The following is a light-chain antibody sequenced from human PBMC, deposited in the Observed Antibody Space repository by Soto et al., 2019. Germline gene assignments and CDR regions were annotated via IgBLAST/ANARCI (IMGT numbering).Light chain of an antibody. CDR2: GAS. Sequence: ETVLTQSPATLSVSPGEKATLSCRASQSVGTKLAWYQQKPGQAPRFLICGASLRATGIPARISGSGSGTEVTLTVSSLQSEDFAVYYCQQYDNWPRTFGQGTKV. CDR3: QQYDNWPRT. CDR1: QSVGTK. V-gene: IGKV3-15*01. J-gene: IGKJ1*01.